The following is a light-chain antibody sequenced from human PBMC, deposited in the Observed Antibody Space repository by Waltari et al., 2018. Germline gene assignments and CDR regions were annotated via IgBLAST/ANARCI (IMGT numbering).Light chain of an antibody. Sequence: SALPQPASVSGSPGQSITISCTGPRGAFGLLASALCYHHPPGKAPRIIIFDSVKRPSGVSNRVSGSMSGYTASLTISGLQAEDEADYYCCSYTSSDTYVFGSGTTVTVL. CDR2: DSV. CDR1: RGAFGLLAS. V-gene: IGLV2-14*03. J-gene: IGLJ1*01. CDR3: CSYTSSDTYV.